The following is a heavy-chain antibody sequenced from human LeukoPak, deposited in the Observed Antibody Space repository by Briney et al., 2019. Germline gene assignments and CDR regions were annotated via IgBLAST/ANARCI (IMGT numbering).Heavy chain of an antibody. CDR2: IWYDGSNE. J-gene: IGHJ4*02. D-gene: IGHD2-21*02. CDR3: AKGGDVVVTAIFDY. V-gene: IGHV3-33*06. CDR1: GFTFSSYG. Sequence: PGGSLRLSCAASGFTFSSYGMHWVRQAPGKGLECVAVIWYDGSNEYYADSVKGRFTISRDNSKNTLYLQMNSLRAEDTAVYYCAKGGDVVVTAIFDYWGQGTLVTVSS.